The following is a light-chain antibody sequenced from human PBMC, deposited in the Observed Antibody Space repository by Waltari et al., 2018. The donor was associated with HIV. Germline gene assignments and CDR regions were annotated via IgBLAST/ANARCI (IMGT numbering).Light chain of an antibody. CDR3: AAWVDSLSVV. Sequence: QSVLTQPPSASGTPGQRVTISCSGRSSNHGRNYGYWYQQHPGTAPNLLIYRNNQWPTGVPGRFSGSKSGTSASLAISGLRSEDEADYYCAAWVDSLSVVFGGGTKLTVL. V-gene: IGLV1-47*01. CDR2: RNN. CDR1: SSNHGRNY. J-gene: IGLJ2*01.